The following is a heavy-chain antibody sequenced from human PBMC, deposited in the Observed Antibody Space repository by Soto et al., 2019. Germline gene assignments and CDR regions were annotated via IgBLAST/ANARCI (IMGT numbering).Heavy chain of an antibody. CDR3: AKRPLTAPFPFDY. Sequence: EVQVLESGGGLVQPGGSLRLSCAASGFTFSNYAMAWVRQAPGKGLEWVSVVSARGDSTNYADSVKGRFSISRDNSKNSLYLQMTSLRAEDTAVYYCAKRPLTAPFPFDYWGPGTLVTVSS. J-gene: IGHJ4*02. CDR1: GFTFSNYA. CDR2: VSARGDST. V-gene: IGHV3-23*01.